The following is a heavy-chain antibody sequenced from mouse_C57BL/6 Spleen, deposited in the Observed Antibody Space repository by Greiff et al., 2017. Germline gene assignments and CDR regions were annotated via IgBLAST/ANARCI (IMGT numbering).Heavy chain of an antibody. J-gene: IGHJ4*01. CDR1: GYTFTDYY. CDR2: IYPGSGNT. CDR3: ARKGGDYYAMDY. Sequence: VQLQQSGAELVRPGASVKLSCKASGYTFTDYYINWVKQRPGQGLEWIARIYPGSGNTYYNEKFKGKATLTAEKSSSTAYMQRSSLTSEDSAVYFCARKGGDYYAMDYWGQGTSVTVSS. V-gene: IGHV1-76*01.